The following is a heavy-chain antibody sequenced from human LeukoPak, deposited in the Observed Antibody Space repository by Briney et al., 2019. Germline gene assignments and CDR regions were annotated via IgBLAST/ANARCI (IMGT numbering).Heavy chain of an antibody. D-gene: IGHD1-26*01. CDR2: INPNSGGT. J-gene: IGHJ4*02. CDR3: VRASYSGSYGDY. V-gene: IGHV1-2*02. Sequence: ASVKVSCKASGYTFTGYYMHWVRQAPGQGLEWMGWINPNSGGTNYAQKFQGRVTMTRDTSISTAYMELSRPRSDDTAVYYCVRASYSGSYGDYWGQGTLVTVSS. CDR1: GYTFTGYY.